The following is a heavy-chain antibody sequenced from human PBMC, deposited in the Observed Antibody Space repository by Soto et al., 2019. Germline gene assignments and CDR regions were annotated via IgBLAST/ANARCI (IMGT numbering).Heavy chain of an antibody. CDR2: IDPSDSYT. CDR3: VTHGDMDV. V-gene: IGHV5-10-1*01. J-gene: IGHJ6*02. Sequence: GESLKISCKGSGYSFTTYWISWVRQMPGKGLEWMGKIDPSDSYTNYSPSFQGHVTISADKSISTAYLQWSSLKASDTAIYYCVTHGDMDVWGQGTTVTVSS. CDR1: GYSFTTYW.